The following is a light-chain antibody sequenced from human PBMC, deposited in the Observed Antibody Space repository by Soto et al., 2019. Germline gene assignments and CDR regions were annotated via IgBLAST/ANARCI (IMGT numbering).Light chain of an antibody. Sequence: EIVLTQSPGSLSLSPGERATLSCRASQSVSSRDLAWYQQKPGQAPRLLIFGASSRATGIPDRFGGSGSGTDFTLTISRLEPEDFAVYYCQQYGSSPRTFGQGTKVDIK. CDR2: GAS. CDR1: QSVSSRD. J-gene: IGKJ1*01. V-gene: IGKV3-20*01. CDR3: QQYGSSPRT.